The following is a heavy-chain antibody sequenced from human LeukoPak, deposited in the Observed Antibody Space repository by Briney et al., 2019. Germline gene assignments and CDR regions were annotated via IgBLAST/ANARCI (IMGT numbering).Heavy chain of an antibody. CDR3: ARANMYNYYYYYMDV. CDR1: GYTFTGYY. J-gene: IGHJ6*03. CDR2: INPNSGGT. D-gene: IGHD2/OR15-2a*01. Sequence: ASVKVSCKASGYTFTGYYMHWVRQAPGQGLEWMGWINPNSGGTNYAQKFQGRVTMTRDTSISTAYMELSSLRSEDTAVYYCARANMYNYYYYYMDVWGKGTTVTISS. V-gene: IGHV1-2*02.